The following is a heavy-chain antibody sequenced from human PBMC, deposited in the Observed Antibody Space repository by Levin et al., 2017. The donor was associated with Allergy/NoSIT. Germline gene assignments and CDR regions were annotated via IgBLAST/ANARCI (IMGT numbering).Heavy chain of an antibody. V-gene: IGHV3-23*01. CDR2: IINSGVGT. D-gene: IGHD6-19*01. Sequence: GESLKISCAASGFTFNNYAISWVRQAPGKGLEWVSAIINSGVGTYYADSVKGRFTISRDNSNNTMYLQMNSLRAEDTAVYFCAKDAIRGSDQPYYFDYWGQGTLVTASS. CDR1: GFTFNNYA. J-gene: IGHJ4*02. CDR3: AKDAIRGSDQPYYFDY.